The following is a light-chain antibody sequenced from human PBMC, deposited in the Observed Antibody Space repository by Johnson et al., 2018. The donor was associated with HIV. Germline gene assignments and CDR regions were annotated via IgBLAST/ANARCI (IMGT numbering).Light chain of an antibody. J-gene: IGLJ1*01. CDR1: SSNIGNNY. CDR3: GTWDSSLSAGRYV. CDR2: DNN. V-gene: IGLV1-51*01. Sequence: QSVLTQPPSVSAAPGQEVTISCSGSSSNIGNNYVSWYQQLPGTAPKLLIYDNNKRPSGIPDRFSGSKSGTSATLGITGLQTGDEADYYCGTWDSSLSAGRYVFGTGTKVTVL.